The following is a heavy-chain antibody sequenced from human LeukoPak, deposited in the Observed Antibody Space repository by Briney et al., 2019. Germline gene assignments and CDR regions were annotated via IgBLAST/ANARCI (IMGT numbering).Heavy chain of an antibody. CDR3: ARVHSSGWYSDY. J-gene: IGHJ4*02. D-gene: IGHD6-19*01. V-gene: IGHV3-53*01. CDR2: IYCGGST. CDR1: GFTVSSNY. Sequence: GGSLRLSCAASGFTVSSNYISWVRQAPGKGVECVSVIYCGGSTYYGDSVKGRLTISRDNSKNTLYLQMNSLRAEDTAVYYCARVHSSGWYSDYWGQGTLVTVSS.